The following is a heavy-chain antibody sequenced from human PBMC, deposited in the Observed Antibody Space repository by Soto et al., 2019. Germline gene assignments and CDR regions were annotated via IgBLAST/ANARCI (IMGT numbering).Heavy chain of an antibody. CDR3: ARALSPYCTNGVCYRADY. V-gene: IGHV4-30-4*01. CDR1: GGSISSGDYY. CDR2: IYYSGST. Sequence: SETLSLTCTVSGGSISSGDYYWSWIRQPPGKGLEWIGYIYYSGSTYYNPSLKSRVTISVDTSKNQFSLKLSSVTAADTAVYYCARALSPYCTNGVCYRADYWGQGTLVT. D-gene: IGHD2-8*01. J-gene: IGHJ4*02.